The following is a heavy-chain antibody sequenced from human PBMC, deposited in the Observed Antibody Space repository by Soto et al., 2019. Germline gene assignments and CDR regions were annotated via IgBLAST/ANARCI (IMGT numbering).Heavy chain of an antibody. CDR1: GYTFTNYG. Sequence: QVQLVQSEIELKKPGASVKVSCKTSGYTFTNYGISWVRQAPGQGLEWMGGSFNGVTNYAQNLQGRVTMTTDTSTTPAYMELTSMRSGDTAVYYCALLSYCTTVTCVYLDYWGQGTPVTVSS. CDR2: GSFNGVT. CDR3: ALLSYCTTVTCVYLDY. V-gene: IGHV1-18*01. D-gene: IGHD2-8*01. J-gene: IGHJ4*02.